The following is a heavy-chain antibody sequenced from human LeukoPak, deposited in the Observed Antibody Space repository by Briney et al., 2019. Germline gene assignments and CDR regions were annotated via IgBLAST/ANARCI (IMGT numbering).Heavy chain of an antibody. CDR3: ARSPALRYCSSTSCPMFAFDI. CDR1: GGTFSSYA. Sequence: SVKVSCKASGGTFSSYAISWVRQAPGQGREWMGRIIPIFGTANYAQKFQGRVTITTDESTSTAYMELSSLRSEDTAVYYCARSPALRYCSSTSCPMFAFDIWGQGTMVTVSS. J-gene: IGHJ3*02. V-gene: IGHV1-69*05. D-gene: IGHD2-2*01. CDR2: IIPIFGTA.